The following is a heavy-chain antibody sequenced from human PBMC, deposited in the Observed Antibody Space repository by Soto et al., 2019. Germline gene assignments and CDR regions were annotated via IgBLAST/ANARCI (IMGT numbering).Heavy chain of an antibody. CDR2: IKQDGSEK. J-gene: IGHJ4*02. D-gene: IGHD3-9*01. CDR1: GFTFSSYW. CDR3: ARDSFDILTGYYSDY. Sequence: EVQLVESGGGLAQPGGSLRLSCAASGFTFSSYWMSWVRQAPGKGLEWVANIKQDGSEKSYVDSVKGRFTISRDNAKNSLYLQMNSLRAEDTAVYYCARDSFDILTGYYSDYWGQGTLVTVSS. V-gene: IGHV3-7*03.